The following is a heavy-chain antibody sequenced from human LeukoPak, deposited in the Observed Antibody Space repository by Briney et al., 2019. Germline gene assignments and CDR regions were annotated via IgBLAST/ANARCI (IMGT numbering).Heavy chain of an antibody. J-gene: IGHJ4*02. CDR3: ARGDFWSGYPFDY. CDR1: GGSFSGYY. D-gene: IGHD3-3*01. Sequence: PSETLSLTCAVYGGSFSGYYWSWIRQPPGKGLEWIGEINHSGSTNYNPSLKSRVTISVDTSKNQFSLKLSSVTAADTAVYYCARGDFWSGYPFDYRGQGTLVTVSS. V-gene: IGHV4-34*01. CDR2: INHSGST.